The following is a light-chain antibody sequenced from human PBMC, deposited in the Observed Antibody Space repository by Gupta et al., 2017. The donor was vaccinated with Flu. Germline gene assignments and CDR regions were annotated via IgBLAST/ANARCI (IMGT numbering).Light chain of an antibody. J-gene: IGLJ3*02. CDR1: SSNIGSNT. V-gene: IGLV1-44*01. CDR3: AAWDDSLNGPV. CDR2: SNN. Sequence: QYVLTQSASASGPPGQGATNPCSGSSSNIGSNTVNWYQQPPGTAPKLLIYSNNQRPSGVPDRFSGSKSGTSASLAISGLQSEDEADYYCAAWDDSLNGPVFGGGTKLTVL.